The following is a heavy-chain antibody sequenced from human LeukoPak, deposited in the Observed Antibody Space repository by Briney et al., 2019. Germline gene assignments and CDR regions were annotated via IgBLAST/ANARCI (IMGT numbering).Heavy chain of an antibody. J-gene: IGHJ5*02. CDR2: ISAYKGDT. V-gene: IGHV1-18*01. CDR1: GYTFTIDG. Sequence: ASVRVSSKASGYTFTIDGIGGGREAPGEGGERMGWISAYKGDTNYTQKLQGRVTMTTDTSTSTDYMELRSLKSDDTAVYYCARGPDYYGSGSYYHWFDPWGQGTLVTVSS. D-gene: IGHD3-10*01. CDR3: ARGPDYYGSGSYYHWFDP.